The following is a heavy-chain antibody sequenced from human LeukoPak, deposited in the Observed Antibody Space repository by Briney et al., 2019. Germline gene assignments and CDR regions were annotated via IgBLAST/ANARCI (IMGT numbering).Heavy chain of an antibody. CDR1: GYTCTSDG. CDR3: ARGDYYDSSGYLDY. J-gene: IGHJ4*02. V-gene: IGHV1-18*01. D-gene: IGHD3-22*01. Sequence: ASVKVSCKASGYTCTSDGISWVRQAPGQGLEWMGWISAYNGNTNYAQKLQGRVTMTTDTSTSTAYMELRSLRSDDTAVYYCARGDYYDSSGYLDYWGQGPLVTVSS. CDR2: ISAYNGNT.